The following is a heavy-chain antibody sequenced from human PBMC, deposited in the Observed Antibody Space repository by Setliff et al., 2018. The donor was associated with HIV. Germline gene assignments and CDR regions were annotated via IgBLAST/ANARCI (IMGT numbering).Heavy chain of an antibody. D-gene: IGHD3-10*01. V-gene: IGHV2-5*02. J-gene: IGHJ3*02. CDR2: IYWDDDK. CDR1: GLSLTTSGVG. CDR3: AEGRFGANDAFDI. Sequence: SGPTLVNPAQTLTLTCTFSGLSLTTSGVGVGWIRQPPGRALEWLALIYWDDDKRYSPSLRTRLTITRDTSKNQVVLTMTNVDSVDTATYYCAEGRFGANDAFDIWGQGTMVTVSS.